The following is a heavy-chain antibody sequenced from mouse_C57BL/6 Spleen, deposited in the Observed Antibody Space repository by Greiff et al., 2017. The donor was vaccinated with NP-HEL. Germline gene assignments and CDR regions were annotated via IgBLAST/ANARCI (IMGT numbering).Heavy chain of an antibody. V-gene: IGHV1-81*01. Sequence: QVHVKQSGAELARPGASVKLSCKASGYTFTSYGISWVKQRTGQGLEWIGEIYPRSGNTYYNEKFKGKATLTADKSSSTAYMELRSLTSEDSAVYFCARRDDVSMDYWGQGTSVTVSS. CDR2: IYPRSGNT. J-gene: IGHJ4*01. D-gene: IGHD2-3*01. CDR3: ARRDDVSMDY. CDR1: GYTFTSYG.